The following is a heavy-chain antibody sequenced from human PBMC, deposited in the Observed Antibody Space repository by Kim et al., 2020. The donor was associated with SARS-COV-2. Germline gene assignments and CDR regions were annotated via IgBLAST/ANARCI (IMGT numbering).Heavy chain of an antibody. CDR2: FDPEDGET. V-gene: IGHV1-24*01. J-gene: IGHJ4*02. CDR1: GYTLTELS. D-gene: IGHD1-26*01. Sequence: ASVKVSCKVSGYTLTELSMHWVRQAPGKGLEWMGGFDPEDGETIYAQKFQGRVTMTEDTSTDTAYMELSSLRSEDTAVYYCATSGSYHVSFDYWGQGTLVTVSS. CDR3: ATSGSYHVSFDY.